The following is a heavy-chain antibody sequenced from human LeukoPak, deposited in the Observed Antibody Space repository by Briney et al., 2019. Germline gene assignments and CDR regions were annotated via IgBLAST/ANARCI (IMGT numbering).Heavy chain of an antibody. D-gene: IGHD3-3*02. CDR2: THRSGDT. CDR3: ATRDQSRTFLVPLDS. Sequence: SETLSLTCAVYGVSISSGNWWTWVRQPPGKGLEWIGETHRSGDTKYNPSLNGRVTISMDNSKNQLSLDLISVTAADTAMYYCATRDQSRTFLVPLDSWGQGTLVTVSS. J-gene: IGHJ4*02. V-gene: IGHV4/OR15-8*02. CDR1: GVSISSGNW.